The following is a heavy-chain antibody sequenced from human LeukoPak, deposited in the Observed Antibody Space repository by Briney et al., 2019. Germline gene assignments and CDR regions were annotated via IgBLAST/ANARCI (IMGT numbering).Heavy chain of an antibody. CDR1: GGSVSSSSYY. D-gene: IGHD6-19*01. Sequence: PSETLSLTCTVSGGSVSSSSYYWGWIRQPPGKGLEWIGNLYYSGTTYYNPSLKSRVTISVDMSKNQFSLKLSSVTAADTAVYYCARDLRAAMAGWEWGQGTLVTVSS. CDR3: ARDLRAAMAGWE. V-gene: IGHV4-39*07. J-gene: IGHJ4*02. CDR2: LYYSGTT.